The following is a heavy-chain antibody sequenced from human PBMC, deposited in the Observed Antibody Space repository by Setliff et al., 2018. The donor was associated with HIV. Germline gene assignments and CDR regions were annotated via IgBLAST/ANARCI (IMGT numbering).Heavy chain of an antibody. CDR2: IYTSGST. CDR3: ARGGYYYSFGVDV. J-gene: IGHJ6*02. Sequence: PSETLSLTCTVSGGSISSETFSWNWIRQPAGKGLEWIGRIYTSGSTDYNPSLKSRVTMSVDTSKNQFSLKLSSVTAADTAVYYCARGGYYYSFGVDVWGQGTTVTVS. V-gene: IGHV4-61*02. CDR1: GGSISSETFS. D-gene: IGHD3-16*01.